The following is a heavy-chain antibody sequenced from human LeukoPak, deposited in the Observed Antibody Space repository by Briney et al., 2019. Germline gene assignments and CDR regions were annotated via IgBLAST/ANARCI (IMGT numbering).Heavy chain of an antibody. D-gene: IGHD4-17*01. V-gene: IGHV3-21*01. CDR2: ISSSSSYI. Sequence: GGSLRRSCAASGFTFSSDSMNWVRQAPGKGLEWVSSISSSSSYIDYADSVKGRFTISRDNAKNSLYLQMNSLRAEDTAVYYCARELEYGDYVDAFDIWGQGTMVTVSS. J-gene: IGHJ3*02. CDR1: GFTFSSDS. CDR3: ARELEYGDYVDAFDI.